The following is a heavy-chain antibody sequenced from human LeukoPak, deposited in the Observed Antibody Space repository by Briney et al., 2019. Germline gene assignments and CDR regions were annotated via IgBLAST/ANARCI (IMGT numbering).Heavy chain of an antibody. CDR3: ARAIEGGAYYYYYMDV. D-gene: IGHD1-26*01. CDR1: GFTFSSYS. Sequence: PGGSLRLSCAASGFTFSSYSMNWVRQAPGKGLEWVSSISSSSSYIYYADSVKGRFTIPRDNAKNSLYLQMNSLRAEDTAVYYCARAIEGGAYYYYYMDVWGKGTMVTVSS. CDR2: ISSSSSYI. V-gene: IGHV3-21*01. J-gene: IGHJ6*03.